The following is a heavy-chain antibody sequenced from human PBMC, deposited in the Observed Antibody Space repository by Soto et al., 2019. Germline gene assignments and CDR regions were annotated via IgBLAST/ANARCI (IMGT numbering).Heavy chain of an antibody. Sequence: ASVKVSCKASGGTFSSYAISWVRQAPGQGLEWMGGLIPIFGTANYAQKFQGRVTITADESTSTAYMELSSLRTEDTAVYYCARDRNVAAAGTGDYYYYYYMDVWGKGTTVTVSS. CDR1: GGTFSSYA. CDR3: ARDRNVAAAGTGDYYYYYYMDV. D-gene: IGHD6-13*01. J-gene: IGHJ6*03. V-gene: IGHV1-69*13. CDR2: LIPIFGTA.